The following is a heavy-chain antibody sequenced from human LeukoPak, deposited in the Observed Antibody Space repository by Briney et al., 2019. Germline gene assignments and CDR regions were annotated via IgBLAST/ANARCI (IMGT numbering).Heavy chain of an antibody. D-gene: IGHD1-26*01. CDR2: IKQDGSEK. J-gene: IGHJ4*02. Sequence: PVGSLRLSCAPSGFTFSSYWMSWVRQAPGKGLEWVANIKQDGSEKYYVDSVKGRFTISRDNAKNSLFLQMNSLRAEDTAVYYCARERSYSGSYDFDYWGQGTLVTVSS. CDR3: ARERSYSGSYDFDY. V-gene: IGHV3-7*01. CDR1: GFTFSSYW.